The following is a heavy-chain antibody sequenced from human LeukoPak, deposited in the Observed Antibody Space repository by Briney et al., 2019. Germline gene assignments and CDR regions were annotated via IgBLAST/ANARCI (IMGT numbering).Heavy chain of an antibody. CDR3: AELGITMIGGV. CDR2: ISGGSSFT. J-gene: IGHJ6*04. D-gene: IGHD3-10*02. V-gene: IGHV3-21*01. CDR1: GFTFSSYA. Sequence: GGSLRLSCAASGFTFSSYAMHWVRRAPGKGLEWVSYISGGSSFTYYADSVKGRFTISRDNAKNSLYLQMNSLRAEDTAVYYCAELGITMIGGVWGKGTTVTISS.